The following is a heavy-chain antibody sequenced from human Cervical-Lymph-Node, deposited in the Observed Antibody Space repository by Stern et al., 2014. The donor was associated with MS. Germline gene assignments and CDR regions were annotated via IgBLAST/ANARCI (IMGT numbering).Heavy chain of an antibody. V-gene: IGHV1-24*01. CDR2: FDPEHGET. CDR3: ATHRGRVTYYYGMDV. CDR1: GYTLSEIS. J-gene: IGHJ6*02. Sequence: QLVQSGAEVKKPWASVKVSCKVSGYTLSEISMHWVRQAPGTGLEWMGGFDPEHGETRYAQKFQGRVTMAEDRSTDTAYMELSSLRSEDTAVYYCATHRGRVTYYYGMDVWGQGTTVTVSS. D-gene: IGHD2-21*02.